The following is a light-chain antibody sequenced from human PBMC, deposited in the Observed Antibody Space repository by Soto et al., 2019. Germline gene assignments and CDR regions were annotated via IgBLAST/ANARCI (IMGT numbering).Light chain of an antibody. V-gene: IGLV2-11*01. Sequence: QSVLTQPRSVSRSPGQSVTISCTGTSSDVGGYNYVSWYQQYPGKAPKVMIYDVTKRPSGVPDRISGSKSGNTASLIISGLQAEDEADYYCCSYAGSFTLLFGGGTKLTVL. CDR1: SSDVGGYNY. CDR2: DVT. J-gene: IGLJ2*01. CDR3: CSYAGSFTLL.